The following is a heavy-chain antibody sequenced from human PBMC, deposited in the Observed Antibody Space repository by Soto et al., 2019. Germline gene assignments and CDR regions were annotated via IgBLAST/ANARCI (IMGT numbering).Heavy chain of an antibody. V-gene: IGHV4-39*01. CDR3: ARHGEGYYDSSGYY. D-gene: IGHD3-22*01. CDR1: GGSISSSSYY. CDR2: IYYSGST. J-gene: IGHJ4*02. Sequence: SETLSLTCTVSGGSISSSSYYWGWIRQPPGKGLEWIGSIYYSGSTYYNPSLKSRVTISVDTSKNQFSLKLSSVTAADTAVYYCARHGEGYYDSSGYYWGQGTLVTVSS.